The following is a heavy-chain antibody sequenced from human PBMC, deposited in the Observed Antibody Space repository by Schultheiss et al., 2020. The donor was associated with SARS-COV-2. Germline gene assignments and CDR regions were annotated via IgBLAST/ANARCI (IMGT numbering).Heavy chain of an antibody. CDR3: ARTMGGYICSSTSCYAGYAEYFQH. CDR2: IYYSGST. V-gene: IGHV4-4*02. CDR1: GGSISSSNW. J-gene: IGHJ1*01. Sequence: SETLSLTCAVSGGSISSSNWWSWVRQHPGKGLEWIGYIYYSGSTYYNPSLKSRVTISVDKSKNQFSLKLSSVTAADTAVYYCARTMGGYICSSTSCYAGYAEYFQHWGQGTLVTVSS. D-gene: IGHD2-2*01.